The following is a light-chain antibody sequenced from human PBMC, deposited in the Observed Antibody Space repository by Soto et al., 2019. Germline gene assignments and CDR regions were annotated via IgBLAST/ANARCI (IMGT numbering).Light chain of an antibody. CDR3: SSYAGSNNYV. J-gene: IGLJ1*01. CDR1: SSDVGGYQY. V-gene: IGLV2-8*01. Sequence: LTQPPSASGSPGQSVTISCTGTSSDVGGYQYVSWYQQYPGKAPKLMIYAVNKRPSGVPDRFSGSRSGNTASLTVSGLQAEDEADYYCSSYAGSNNYVFGTRTKVTVL. CDR2: AVN.